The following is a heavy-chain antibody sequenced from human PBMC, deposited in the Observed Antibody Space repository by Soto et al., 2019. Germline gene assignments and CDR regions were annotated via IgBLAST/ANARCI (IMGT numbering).Heavy chain of an antibody. CDR3: AKDPLGRAVAASLFF. D-gene: IGHD6-19*01. V-gene: IGHV3-23*01. CDR1: GFTFNGYA. Sequence: EVQLLESGGGLVQPGGSLRLSCTASGFTFNGYAMNWVRLAPGKGLEWVSAVTSGGTTTYYADSVKGRFTISRDNSRSTVYLQMNRLGVEDTTIYYWAKDPLGRAVAASLFFWGRGNLVTVSS. J-gene: IGHJ4*02. CDR2: VTSGGTTT.